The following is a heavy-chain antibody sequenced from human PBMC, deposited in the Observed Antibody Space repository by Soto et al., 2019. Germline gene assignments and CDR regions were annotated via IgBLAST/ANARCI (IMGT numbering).Heavy chain of an antibody. D-gene: IGHD2-15*01. J-gene: IGHJ4*02. CDR2: INHSGST. CDR1: GGSIIGYY. CDR3: ARAFYCSGGSCSSGWFDY. V-gene: IGHV4-34*01. Sequence: SETLSITCAVYGGSIIGYYWSLIRQPPGKGLEWIGEINHSGSTNYNPSLKSRVTISVDTSKNQFSLKLSSVTAADTAVYYCARAFYCSGGSCSSGWFDYWGQGTLLTVSS.